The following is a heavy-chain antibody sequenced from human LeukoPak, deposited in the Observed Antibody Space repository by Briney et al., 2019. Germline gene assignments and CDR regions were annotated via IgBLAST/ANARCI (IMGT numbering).Heavy chain of an antibody. CDR1: GFTFSDYY. CDR2: ISSSGGTI. CDR3: ARGYTAIVHDAFDI. Sequence: GGSLRLSCAASGFTFSDYYMSWIRQAPGKGLEWVSYISSSGGTIYYADSVKGRFTISRDNAKNSLYLQMNSLRAEDTAVYYCARGYTAIVHDAFDIWGQETMVPVSS. J-gene: IGHJ3*02. D-gene: IGHD5-18*01. V-gene: IGHV3-11*01.